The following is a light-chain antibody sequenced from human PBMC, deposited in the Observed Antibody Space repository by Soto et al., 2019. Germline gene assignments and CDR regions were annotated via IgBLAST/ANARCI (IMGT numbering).Light chain of an antibody. CDR1: SSDVGGYNY. J-gene: IGLJ2*01. CDR2: DVS. V-gene: IGLV2-14*01. Sequence: QSVLTQPASVSGSPGQSITISCTGTSSDVGGYNYVSWYQQHPGKAPKLTIYDVSNRPSGVSNRFSGSKSGNTASLTISGLQAEDEADYYCSSYARGTTLVFGGGTKVTVL. CDR3: SSYARGTTLV.